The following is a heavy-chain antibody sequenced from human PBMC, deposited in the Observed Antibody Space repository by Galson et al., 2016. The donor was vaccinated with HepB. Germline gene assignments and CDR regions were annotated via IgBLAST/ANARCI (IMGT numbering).Heavy chain of an antibody. CDR1: GFTFSSYS. J-gene: IGHJ4*02. D-gene: IGHD3-3*01. CDR3: AREGSGMTNFGVAFDF. V-gene: IGHV3-21*01. CDR2: VTGGSNFI. Sequence: CAASGFTFSSYSMHWVRQAPGKGLEWVSSVTGGSNFINYSDSVKGRFTISRDNAKNSLYLQMDSLRVEDTGVYYCAREGSGMTNFGVAFDFWGQGTRLTVSS.